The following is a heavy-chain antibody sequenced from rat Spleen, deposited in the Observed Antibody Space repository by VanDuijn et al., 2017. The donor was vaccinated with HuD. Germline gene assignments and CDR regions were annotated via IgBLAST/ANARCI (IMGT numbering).Heavy chain of an antibody. Sequence: EVQLVESDGDLVQPGRSLKLSCAASGFTFSDFFMAWVRQAPTKGLEWVATISYDGRRNYYRDSVKGRFTISRDNAKSSLYLQMDSLRSEDTATYYCARLPGYEDYFDYWGQGVMVTVSS. J-gene: IGHJ2*01. CDR1: GFTFSDFF. CDR2: ISYDGRRN. V-gene: IGHV5-29*01. CDR3: ARLPGYEDYFDY. D-gene: IGHD1-4*01.